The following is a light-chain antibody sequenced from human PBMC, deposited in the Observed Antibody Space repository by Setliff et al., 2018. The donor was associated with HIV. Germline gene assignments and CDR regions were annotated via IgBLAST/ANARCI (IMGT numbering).Light chain of an antibody. CDR2: DDS. Sequence: SYELTQPPSVTVAPEKTARIPCGGDNIGSKSVHWYQQKPGQAPVLVAYDDSDRPSGIPERFSGYRSGNTATLTISRVEAGDEADYYCQVWDSSGRHFVFGTGTKVTVL. V-gene: IGLV3-21*03. J-gene: IGLJ1*01. CDR3: QVWDSSGRHFV. CDR1: NIGSKS.